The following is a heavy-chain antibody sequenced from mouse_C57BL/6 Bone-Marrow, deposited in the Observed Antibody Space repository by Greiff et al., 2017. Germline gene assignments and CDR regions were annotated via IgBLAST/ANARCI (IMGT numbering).Heavy chain of an antibody. Sequence: QVQLKESGAELARPGASVKMSCKASGYTFTSYTMHWVKQRPGQGLEWIGYINPSSGYTKYNQKFKDKATLTADKSSSTAYMQLSSLTSEDSAVYYCARDYGSSYSDVWGTGTTVTVSS. CDR1: GYTFTSYT. CDR2: INPSSGYT. V-gene: IGHV1-4*01. D-gene: IGHD1-1*01. CDR3: ARDYGSSYSDV. J-gene: IGHJ1*03.